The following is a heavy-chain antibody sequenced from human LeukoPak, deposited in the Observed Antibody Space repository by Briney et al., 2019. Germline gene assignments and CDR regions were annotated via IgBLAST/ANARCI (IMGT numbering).Heavy chain of an antibody. V-gene: IGHV3-21*01. CDR3: ARDLSTGGASDY. CDR2: ISSSSTYI. CDR1: GFTFSSYA. Sequence: TGGSLRLSCAASGFTFSSYALSWVRQAPGKGLEWVSTISSSSTYIYYADSVKGRITISRDNAKNSLSLQMNSLRAKDTAVYYCARDLSTGGASDYWGQGTLVTVSS. D-gene: IGHD3-16*01. J-gene: IGHJ4*02.